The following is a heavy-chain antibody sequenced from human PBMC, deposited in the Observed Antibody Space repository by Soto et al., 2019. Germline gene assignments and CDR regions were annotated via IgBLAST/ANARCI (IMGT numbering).Heavy chain of an antibody. CDR2: INPNGGNT. Sequence: ASVKVSCKASGYTFTSYGISWVRQAPGQGLEWMGIINPNGGNTSYAQKFQGRVTMTRDTSTSTVYMELSSLRSEDTAVYYCARARLRSYSSSPVNWGQGTLVTVSS. CDR1: GYTFTSYG. D-gene: IGHD6-6*01. CDR3: ARARLRSYSSSPVN. J-gene: IGHJ4*02. V-gene: IGHV1-46*01.